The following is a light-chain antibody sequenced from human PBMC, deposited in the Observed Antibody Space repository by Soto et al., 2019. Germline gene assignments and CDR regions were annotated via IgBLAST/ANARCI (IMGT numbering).Light chain of an antibody. CDR3: AAWDDRLNGYV. J-gene: IGLJ1*01. CDR1: TSNIGSNG. CDR2: SSN. Sequence: QSVLTQPPSASGTPGQRVTISCSGSTSNIGSNGVNWYRQLPGTAPKLLIYSSNERPSGVPDRFSGSKSGTSASLAISGLQSEDEDDYYCAAWDDRLNGYVFGTGTKLTVL. V-gene: IGLV1-44*01.